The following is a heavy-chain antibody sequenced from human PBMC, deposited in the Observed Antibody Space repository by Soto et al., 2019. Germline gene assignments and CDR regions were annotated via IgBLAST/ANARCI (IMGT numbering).Heavy chain of an antibody. J-gene: IGHJ6*02. D-gene: IGHD3-3*01. V-gene: IGHV3-7*05. CDR3: AGSTYYDFWSGYSYGMDV. CDR1: GFTFSSYW. CDR2: IKQDGSEK. Sequence: PGGSLRLSCAASGFTFSSYWMSWVRQAPGKGLEWVANIKQDGSEKYYVDSVKGRFTISRDNAKNSLYLQMNSLRAEDTAVYYCAGSTYYDFWSGYSYGMDVWGQGTTVTVSS.